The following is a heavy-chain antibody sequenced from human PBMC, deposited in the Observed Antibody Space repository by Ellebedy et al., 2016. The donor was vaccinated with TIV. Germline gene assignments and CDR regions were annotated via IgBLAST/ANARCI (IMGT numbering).Heavy chain of an antibody. CDR2: TRNKPNNYTT. Sequence: GESLKISCAASGFAFSSYAMHWVRQAPGKGLEWVGRTRNKPNNYTTEYAASVKGRFTISRDDSKNSLYLQMNSLKIEDTAVYYCTGWRSGDPTWGQGTLVTVSS. CDR1: GFAFSSYA. CDR3: TGWRSGDPT. D-gene: IGHD4-17*01. V-gene: IGHV3-72*01. J-gene: IGHJ5*02.